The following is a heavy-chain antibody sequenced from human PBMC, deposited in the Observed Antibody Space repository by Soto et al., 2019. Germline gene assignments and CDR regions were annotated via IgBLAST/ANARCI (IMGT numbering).Heavy chain of an antibody. D-gene: IGHD3-3*01. Sequence: GGSLRLSCAASGFTFDDYTMHWVRQAPGKGLEWVSLISWDGGSTYYADSVKGRFTISRDNSKNSLYLQMNSLRTEDTALYYCAKVQGAGVVNDAFDIWGQGTMVTVSS. CDR3: AKVQGAGVVNDAFDI. V-gene: IGHV3-43*01. J-gene: IGHJ3*02. CDR1: GFTFDDYT. CDR2: ISWDGGST.